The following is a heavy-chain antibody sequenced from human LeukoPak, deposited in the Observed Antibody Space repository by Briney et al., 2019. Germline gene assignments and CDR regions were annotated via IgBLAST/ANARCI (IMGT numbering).Heavy chain of an antibody. D-gene: IGHD4-17*01. J-gene: IGHJ4*02. CDR3: ARGGDYGADFDY. V-gene: IGHV4-59*01. CDR1: GGSISSNY. CDR2: IYYSGST. Sequence: PSETLSLTWTVSGGSISSNYWSWFRQPPGKGLEWIGYIYYSGSTNYNPSLKSRVTISVDTSKNQFSLKLSSVTAADTAVYYCARGGDYGADFDYWGQGTLVTVSS.